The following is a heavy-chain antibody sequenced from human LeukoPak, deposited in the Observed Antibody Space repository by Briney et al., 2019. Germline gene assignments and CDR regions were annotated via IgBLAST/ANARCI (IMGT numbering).Heavy chain of an antibody. CDR1: GGTFSSYA. Sequence: ASVKVSCKASGGTFSSYAISWVRQAPGQGLEWMGGIIPIFGTANYAQKFQGRVTITTDESTSTAYMEPSSLRSEDTAVYYCARGHYSRDGEGPWPHPHYYFDYWGQGTLVTVSS. CDR2: IIPIFGTA. V-gene: IGHV1-69*05. J-gene: IGHJ4*02. CDR3: ARGHYSRDGEGPWPHPHYYFDY. D-gene: IGHD4-11*01.